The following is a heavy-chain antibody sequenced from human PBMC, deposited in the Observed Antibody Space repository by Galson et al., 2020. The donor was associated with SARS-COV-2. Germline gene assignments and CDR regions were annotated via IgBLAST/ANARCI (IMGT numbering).Heavy chain of an antibody. D-gene: IGHD4-17*01. CDR3: ARVRRVTTSQHFDY. V-gene: IGHV1-69*06. Sequence: SVKVSCKASGGTFSSYAISWVRQAPGQGLEWMGGIIPIFGTANYAQKFQGRVTITADKSTSTAYMELSSLRSEDTAVYYCARVRRVTTSQHFDYWGQGTLVTVSS. J-gene: IGHJ4*02. CDR2: IIPIFGTA. CDR1: GGTFSSYA.